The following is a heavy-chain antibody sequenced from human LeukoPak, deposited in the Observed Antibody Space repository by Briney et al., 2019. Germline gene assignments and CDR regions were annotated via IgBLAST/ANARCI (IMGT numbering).Heavy chain of an antibody. CDR2: ISWNSGSI. Sequence: PGGSLRLSCAASGFTFSSYWMSWVRQAPGKGLEWVSGISWNSGSIGYADSVKGRFTISRDNAKNSLYLQMNSLRAEDTALYYCAKDMGFDPWGQGTLVTVSS. CDR3: AKDMGFDP. V-gene: IGHV3-9*01. CDR1: GFTFSSYW. D-gene: IGHD1-26*01. J-gene: IGHJ5*02.